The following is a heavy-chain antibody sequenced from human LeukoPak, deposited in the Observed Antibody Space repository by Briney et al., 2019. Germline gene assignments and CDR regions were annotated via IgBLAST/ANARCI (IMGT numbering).Heavy chain of an antibody. V-gene: IGHV4-39*01. CDR2: IYYRGST. Sequence: SETLSLTCTVSGGSISSSSYYWGWIRQPPGKGLEWIGSIYYRGSTYYNPSRKTRVTISVDTYKNQLSLKPTSVTAADTAVYYCARGDYYGSGSYYQSPPDYWGQGTLVTVSS. J-gene: IGHJ4*02. CDR3: ARGDYYGSGSYYQSPPDY. D-gene: IGHD3-10*01. CDR1: GGSISSSSYY.